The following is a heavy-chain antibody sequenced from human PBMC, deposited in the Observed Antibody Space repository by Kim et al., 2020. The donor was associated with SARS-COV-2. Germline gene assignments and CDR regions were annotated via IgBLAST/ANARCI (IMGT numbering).Heavy chain of an antibody. J-gene: IGHJ4*02. Sequence: GGSLRLSCAASGFTFSGYWMSWVRQAPGKGLEWVADIKQDGSEKYYVDSVKGRFTISRDNAKNSLYLQMNSLRAEDTAVYYCARDRDYGDGLDYWGKATLVTASS. D-gene: IGHD4-17*01. CDR1: GFTFSGYW. CDR3: ARDRDYGDGLDY. V-gene: IGHV3-7*03. CDR2: IKQDGSEK.